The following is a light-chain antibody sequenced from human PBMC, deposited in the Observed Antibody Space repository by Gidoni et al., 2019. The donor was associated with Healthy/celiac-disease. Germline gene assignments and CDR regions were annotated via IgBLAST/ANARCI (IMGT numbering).Light chain of an antibody. CDR2: GAS. J-gene: IGKJ1*01. CDR1: QSVSSN. Sequence: EIGMTQSPATLSVSPGERATISCRASQSVSSNLALYQQKPGQAPRLLINGASTRATGIPARFSGSGSGRELTLTISSLQSEDFAVYYCQQDNNWPGTFGQXTKVEIK. V-gene: IGKV3-15*01. CDR3: QQDNNWPGT.